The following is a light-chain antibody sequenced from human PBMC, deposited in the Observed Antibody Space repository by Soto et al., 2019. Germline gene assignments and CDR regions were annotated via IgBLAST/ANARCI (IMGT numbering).Light chain of an antibody. CDR2: SVS. CDR1: QSVDSRY. Sequence: DIVLTQSPDTLSLSPGERATLSCRASQSVDSRYLAWYQQKPGQAPRLLIHSVSRRATGIPDRFSGSGSGTDFTLTISRLVPEDFAEYYCQQYGNSPRYSFGQGTKLQIK. J-gene: IGKJ2*03. CDR3: QQYGNSPRYS. V-gene: IGKV3-20*01.